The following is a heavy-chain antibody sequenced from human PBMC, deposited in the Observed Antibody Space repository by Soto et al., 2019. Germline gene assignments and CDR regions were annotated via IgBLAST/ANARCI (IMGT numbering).Heavy chain of an antibody. CDR1: GFSLSTSGVG. Sequence: SGPTLVKPTQTLTLTCTFSGFSLSTSGVGVGWIRQPPGKALEWLALIYWNDDKRYSPSLKSRLTITKDTSKNQVVLTMTNMDPVDTATYYCRITMVRGFFDYWGQGTLVTVSS. D-gene: IGHD3-10*01. J-gene: IGHJ4*02. V-gene: IGHV2-5*01. CDR3: RITMVRGFFDY. CDR2: IYWNDDK.